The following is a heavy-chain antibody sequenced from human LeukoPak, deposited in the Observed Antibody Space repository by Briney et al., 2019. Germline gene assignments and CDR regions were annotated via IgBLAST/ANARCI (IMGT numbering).Heavy chain of an antibody. CDR3: ASGIVVVVAAAGIDAFDI. Sequence: PSETLSLTCTVSGGSISGYYWSWIRQPPGKGLEWIGSIYYSGSTYYNPSLKSRVTISVDTSKNQFSLKLSSVTAADTAVYYCASGIVVVVAAAGIDAFDIWGQGTMVTVSS. D-gene: IGHD2-15*01. V-gene: IGHV4-39*07. CDR1: GGSISGYY. CDR2: IYYSGST. J-gene: IGHJ3*02.